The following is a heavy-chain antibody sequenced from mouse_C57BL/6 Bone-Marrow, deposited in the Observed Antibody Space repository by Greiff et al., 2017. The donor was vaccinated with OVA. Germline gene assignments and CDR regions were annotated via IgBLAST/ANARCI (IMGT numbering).Heavy chain of an antibody. CDR3: APTVVAPVDY. V-gene: IGHV1-64*01. CDR1: GYTFTSYW. CDR2: IHPNSGST. Sequence: QVQLQQPGAELVKPGASVQLSCKASGYTFTSYWMHWVKQRPGQGLEWIGMIHPNSGSTNYNEKFKSKATLTVDKSSSTAYMQLSSLTSEDSAVYYCAPTVVAPVDYWGQGTTLTVSS. J-gene: IGHJ2*01. D-gene: IGHD1-1*01.